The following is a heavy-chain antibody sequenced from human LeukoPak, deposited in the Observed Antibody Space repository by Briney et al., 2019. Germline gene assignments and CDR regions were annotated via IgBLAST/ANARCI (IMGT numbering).Heavy chain of an antibody. V-gene: IGHV4-59*01. CDR1: GGSFSGYY. CDR2: IYYSGST. D-gene: IGHD1-26*01. J-gene: IGHJ6*03. Sequence: PSETLSLTCAVYGGSFSGYYWSWIRQPPGKGLEWIGYIYYSGSTNYNPSLKSRVTISVDTSKNQFSLKLSSVTAADTAVYYCARGEALELYYYYMDVWGKGTTVTVSS. CDR3: ARGEALELYYYYMDV.